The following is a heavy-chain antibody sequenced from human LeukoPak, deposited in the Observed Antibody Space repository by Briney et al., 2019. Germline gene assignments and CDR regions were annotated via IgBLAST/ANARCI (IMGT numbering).Heavy chain of an antibody. CDR2: IYYSGST. Sequence: SETLSLTCTVSGGSVSSGSYYWSWIRQPPGKGLEWIGYIYYSGSTNYSPSLKSRVTISVDTSKNQFSLKLTSVTAADTAVYYCASVRSGRYYFDYWGQGTLVTVST. CDR1: GGSVSSGSYY. D-gene: IGHD5-24*01. J-gene: IGHJ4*02. CDR3: ASVRSGRYYFDY. V-gene: IGHV4-61*01.